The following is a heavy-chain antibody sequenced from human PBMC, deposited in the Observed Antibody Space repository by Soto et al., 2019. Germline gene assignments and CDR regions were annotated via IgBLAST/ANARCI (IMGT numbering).Heavy chain of an antibody. V-gene: IGHV5-51*01. CDR2: VYPGDSDT. D-gene: IGHD3-10*01. Sequence: GESLKISCETSGYNFISFWIAWVRQMPGKGLEWMGLVYPGDSDTTYSPAFQGQVTISVDRSTKTAYLQWSSLKASDTAMYYCARQAYYGSGTYYSDSWGQGTLVTVSS. CDR3: ARQAYYGSGTYYSDS. CDR1: GYNFISFW. J-gene: IGHJ4*02.